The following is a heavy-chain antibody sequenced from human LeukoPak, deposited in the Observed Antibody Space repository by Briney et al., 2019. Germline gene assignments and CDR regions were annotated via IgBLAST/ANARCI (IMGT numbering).Heavy chain of an antibody. CDR2: IYYSGST. D-gene: IGHD2-2*01. CDR1: GGSISSSSYY. V-gene: IGHV4-39*07. J-gene: IGHJ5*02. CDR3: ARGRSSTSPNWFDP. Sequence: SETLSLTCTVSGGSISSSSYYWGWIRQPPGKGLEWIGSIYYSGSTYYNPSLKSRVTISVDTSKNQFSLKLSSVTAADTAVYYCARGRSSTSPNWFDPWGQGTLVTVSS.